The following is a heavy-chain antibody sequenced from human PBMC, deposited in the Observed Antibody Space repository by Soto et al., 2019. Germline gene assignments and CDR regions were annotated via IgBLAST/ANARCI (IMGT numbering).Heavy chain of an antibody. CDR1: GFSFASSW. CDR3: ATVFRSSNFNY. Sequence: GESLKISCKDSGFSFASSWIGWVRQMPGKGLEWMGVIYPGDSDARYSPSFQGQVTISADKSISTAYLQMDSLRAEDTAVYYCATVFRSSNFNYWGQGTLVTVSS. V-gene: IGHV5-51*01. D-gene: IGHD3-10*02. J-gene: IGHJ4*02. CDR2: IYPGDSDA.